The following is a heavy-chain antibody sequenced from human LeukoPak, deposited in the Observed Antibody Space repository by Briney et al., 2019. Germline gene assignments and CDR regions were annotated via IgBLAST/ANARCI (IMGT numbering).Heavy chain of an antibody. CDR2: INAGNGNT. J-gene: IGHJ4*02. D-gene: IGHD3-22*01. CDR1: GCTFTSYA. CDR3: ARPYDSSGYYYGGIGY. V-gene: IGHV1-3*01. Sequence: GASVKVSCKASGCTFTSYAMHWVRQAPGQRLEWMGWINAGNGNTEYSQKFQGRVTITRDTSASTAYMELSSLRSEDTAVYYCARPYDSSGYYYGGIGYWGQGTLVTVSS.